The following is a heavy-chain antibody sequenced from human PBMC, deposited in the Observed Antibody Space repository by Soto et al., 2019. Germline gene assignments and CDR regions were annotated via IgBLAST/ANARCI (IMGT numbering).Heavy chain of an antibody. CDR3: ARAVTHCGGDCYSDY. V-gene: IGHV1-69*13. D-gene: IGHD2-21*02. CDR1: GGTLSSYA. J-gene: IGHJ4*02. Sequence: GASVKVSCKASGGTLSSYAISWVRQAPGQGLKWMGGIIPIFGTANYAQKFQGRVTITADESTSTAYMELSSLRSEDTAVYYCARAVTHCGGDCYSDYWGQGTLVTVSS. CDR2: IIPIFGTA.